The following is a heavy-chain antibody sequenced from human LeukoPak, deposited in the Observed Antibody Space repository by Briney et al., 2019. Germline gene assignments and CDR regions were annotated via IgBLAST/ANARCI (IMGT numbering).Heavy chain of an antibody. CDR1: GGSISGGGYY. J-gene: IGHJ4*02. D-gene: IGHD3-10*01. Sequence: SETLSLTCTVSGGSISGGGYYWSWIRQHPGKGLEWIGYIYYSGSTYYNPSLKSRVTISVDTSKNQFSLKLSSVTAADTAVYYCARGTTMVRGVSHFDYWGQGTLVTVSS. V-gene: IGHV4-31*03. CDR3: ARGTTMVRGVSHFDY. CDR2: IYYSGST.